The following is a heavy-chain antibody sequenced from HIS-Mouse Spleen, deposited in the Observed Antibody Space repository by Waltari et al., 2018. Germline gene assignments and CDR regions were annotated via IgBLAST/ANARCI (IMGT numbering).Heavy chain of an antibody. J-gene: IGHJ2*01. D-gene: IGHD6-13*01. V-gene: IGHV4-39*07. Sequence: QLQLQESGPGLVKPSETLSLTCTVSGGPISSTCYHWRWIRQPPGKGLEWIGSIYYSGSTYYNPSLKSRVTISVDTSKNQFSLKLSSVTAADTAVYYCAREIPYSSSWYDWYFDLWGRGTLVTVSS. CDR2: IYYSGST. CDR3: AREIPYSSSWYDWYFDL. CDR1: GGPISSTCYH.